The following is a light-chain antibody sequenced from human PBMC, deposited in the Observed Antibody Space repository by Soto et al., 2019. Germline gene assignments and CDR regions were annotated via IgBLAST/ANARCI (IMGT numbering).Light chain of an antibody. CDR1: SSDVGGYNY. Sequence: QSVLTQPPYASGSPGQSVTISCTGTSSDVGGYNYVSWYQHHPGNAPKLMIYEVNKRTSGVPDRFSGSKSGNTASLTVSGLQAEDEADYYCSSYAGSNTPYVFGTGTKVTVL. CDR2: EVN. V-gene: IGLV2-8*01. J-gene: IGLJ1*01. CDR3: SSYAGSNTPYV.